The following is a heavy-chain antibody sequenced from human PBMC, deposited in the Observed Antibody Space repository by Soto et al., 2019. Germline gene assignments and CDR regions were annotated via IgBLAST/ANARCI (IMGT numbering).Heavy chain of an antibody. V-gene: IGHV1-46*01. CDR3: AREIRSGYYKYWYFDI. CDR1: GYTFTSYY. J-gene: IGHJ2*01. D-gene: IGHD3-3*01. CDR2: INPSGGST. Sequence: GASVKVSCKASGYTFTSYYMHWVRQAPGQGLEWMGIINPSGGSTSYAQKFQGRVTMTRDTSTSTVYMELSSLSDTVVYYCAREIRSGYYKYWYFDIWGRGTLVTVSS.